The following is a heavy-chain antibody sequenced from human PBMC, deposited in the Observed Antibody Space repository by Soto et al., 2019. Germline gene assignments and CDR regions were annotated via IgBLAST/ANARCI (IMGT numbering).Heavy chain of an antibody. D-gene: IGHD4-17*01. V-gene: IGHV3-9*02. CDR3: AKDIKWGGMTTIHYFDS. CDR2: ISSNSDTI. Sequence: EVQLVESGGGLVQPGRSLRLSCVASGFTADDYAMHWVRQAPGKGLEWVSGISSNSDTIDYADSVKGRFTISRDNAKNSLFLQMNILRPEDTALYYCAKDIKWGGMTTIHYFDSWGQGTLVTVSS. CDR1: GFTADDYA. J-gene: IGHJ4*02.